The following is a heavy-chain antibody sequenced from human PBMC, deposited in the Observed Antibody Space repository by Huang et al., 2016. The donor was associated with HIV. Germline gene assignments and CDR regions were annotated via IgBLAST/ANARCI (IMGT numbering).Heavy chain of an antibody. D-gene: IGHD2-2*01. CDR2: IHPSVTA. CDR1: GGSVSSRNYY. Sequence: QLQLQESGPGLVKPSQNLSLTCTVFGGSVSSRNYYWAWIRQTPGKGLEWIGSIHPSVTAYYNRSLKSRVSMIVDKSKNQFSLEVTSATAADSAIYYCARQGGDCTSISCYLSWFDPWGQGTLVTVSS. CDR3: ARQGGDCTSISCYLSWFDP. V-gene: IGHV4-39*01. J-gene: IGHJ5*02.